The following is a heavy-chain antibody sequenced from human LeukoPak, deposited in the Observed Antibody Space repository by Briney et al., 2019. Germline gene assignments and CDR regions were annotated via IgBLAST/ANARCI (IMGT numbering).Heavy chain of an antibody. D-gene: IGHD2-2*02. CDR1: GGSFSGYY. Sequence: SETLSLTCAVYGGSFSGYYWSWIRQPPGKGLEWIGEINHSGSTNYNPSLESRVTISVDTSKNQFSLKLSSVVAADTAVYYCARGKGVVVPAAIRYYYYGMDVWGKGTTVTVSS. J-gene: IGHJ6*04. CDR2: INHSGST. V-gene: IGHV4-34*01. CDR3: ARGKGVVVPAAIRYYYYGMDV.